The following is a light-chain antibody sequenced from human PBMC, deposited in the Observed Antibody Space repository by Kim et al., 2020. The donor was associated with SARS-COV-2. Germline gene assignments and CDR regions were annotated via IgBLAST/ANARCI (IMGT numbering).Light chain of an antibody. Sequence: SRGERATLSCRASQSVCSTCLAWYQQKPGQAPRLLIYSASPRATGIPDRFSGGGSGTDFTLTISRLEPEDFAVYYCQQYGTSPPYTFGQGTKLEI. CDR2: SAS. CDR1: QSVCSTC. CDR3: QQYGTSPPYT. V-gene: IGKV3-20*01. J-gene: IGKJ2*01.